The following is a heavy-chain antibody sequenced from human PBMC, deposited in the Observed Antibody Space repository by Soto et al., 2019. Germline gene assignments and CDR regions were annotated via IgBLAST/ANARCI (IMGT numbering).Heavy chain of an antibody. J-gene: IGHJ4*02. Sequence: QVQLVQSGAEVKKPGASVKVSCKASGYTFTSYAMHWVRQAPGQRLEWMGWINAGNGNTKYSQKFQGRVTITRDTSASTAYMELSSLRSEDTAVYCCANALGLYYFDYWGQGTLVTVSS. CDR3: ANALGLYYFDY. CDR1: GYTFTSYA. CDR2: INAGNGNT. D-gene: IGHD3-16*01. V-gene: IGHV1-3*01.